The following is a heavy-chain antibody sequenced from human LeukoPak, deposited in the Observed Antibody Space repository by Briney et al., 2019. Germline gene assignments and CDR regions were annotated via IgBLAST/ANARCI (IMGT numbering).Heavy chain of an antibody. CDR1: GYSISSGYY. V-gene: IGHV4-38-2*01. CDR2: IYHSGST. J-gene: IGHJ4*02. D-gene: IGHD3-22*01. Sequence: PSETLSLTCAVSGYSISSGYYWGWIRQPPGKGLEWIGSIYHSGSTYYNPSLKSRVTISVGTSKNQFSLKLSSVTAADTAVYYCARFLSGTGSSGYPDWGQGTLVTVSS. CDR3: ARFLSGTGSSGYPD.